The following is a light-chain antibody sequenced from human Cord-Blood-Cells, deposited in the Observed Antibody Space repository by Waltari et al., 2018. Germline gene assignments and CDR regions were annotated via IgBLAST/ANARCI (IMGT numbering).Light chain of an antibody. CDR3: NSRDSSGNHVV. CDR2: GKN. Sequence: VSVALGQTVRITCQGDSLRSYYASWYQQKPGQAPVLVIYGKNNRPSGIPDRFSGSSSGNTASLTITGAQAEDEADYYCNSRDSSGNHVVFGGGTKLTVL. CDR1: SLRSYY. V-gene: IGLV3-19*01. J-gene: IGLJ2*01.